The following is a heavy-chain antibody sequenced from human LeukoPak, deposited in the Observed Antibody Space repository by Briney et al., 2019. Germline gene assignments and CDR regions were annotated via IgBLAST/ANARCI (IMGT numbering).Heavy chain of an antibody. CDR2: ISAYNGNT. Sequence: GASVKVSCKASGYTFTSYGISWVRQASGQGLEWMGWISAYNGNTNYAQKLQGRVTMTTDTSTSTAYMELRSLRSDDTAVYYCARDCSSTSCYYYYYYGMDVWGQGTTVTVSS. V-gene: IGHV1-18*01. CDR1: GYTFTSYG. D-gene: IGHD2-2*01. CDR3: ARDCSSTSCYYYYYYGMDV. J-gene: IGHJ6*02.